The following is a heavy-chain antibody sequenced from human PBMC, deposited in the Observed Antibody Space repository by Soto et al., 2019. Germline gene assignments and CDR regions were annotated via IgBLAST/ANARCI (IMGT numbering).Heavy chain of an antibody. D-gene: IGHD1-26*01. J-gene: IGHJ3*01. Sequence: EVQLVEPGGGLVQPGESLRLSCAASGFTFSYYWMHWVRQAPGKGLVWVSRIHSDGSSTTYADSVKGRFTISRDNARNTVYLQMNSLRVEDTAVYYCARGDRGAFDLWGQGTVVTVSS. CDR3: ARGDRGAFDL. CDR2: IHSDGSST. V-gene: IGHV3-74*01. CDR1: GFTFSYYW.